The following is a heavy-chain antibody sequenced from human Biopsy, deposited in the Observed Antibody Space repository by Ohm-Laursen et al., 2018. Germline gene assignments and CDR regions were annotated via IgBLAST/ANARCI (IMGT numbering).Heavy chain of an antibody. D-gene: IGHD3-10*01. CDR1: YY. Sequence: YYMSWIRQPPGKGLEWIGSIYYSGSTYYNPSLKSRVTISADRSKNQFSLKLTSVTAADTAMYYCARQEFATSPLDYWGQGSLVTVSS. J-gene: IGHJ4*02. CDR2: IYYSGST. CDR3: ARQEFATSPLDY. V-gene: IGHV4-39*01.